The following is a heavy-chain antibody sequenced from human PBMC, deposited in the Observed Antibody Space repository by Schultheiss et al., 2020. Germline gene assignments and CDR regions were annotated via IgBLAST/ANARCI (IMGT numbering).Heavy chain of an antibody. V-gene: IGHV3-23*01. CDR1: GYTFDNHP. CDR3: ARDKGYDILTGYGYYFDY. Sequence: WGSLRLSCAASGYTFDNHPMSWVRQAPGKGLEWVSAISASGGSTYYADSVKGRFTISRDNSKNTLYLQMNSLRAEDTAVYYCARDKGYDILTGYGYYFDYWGQGTLVTVSS. J-gene: IGHJ4*02. CDR2: ISASGGST. D-gene: IGHD3-9*01.